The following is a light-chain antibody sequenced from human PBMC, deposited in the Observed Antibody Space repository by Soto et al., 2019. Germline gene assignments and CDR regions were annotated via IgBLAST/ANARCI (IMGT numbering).Light chain of an antibody. CDR1: QSVSSY. CDR2: DAS. Sequence: EIVLTQSPATLSLSPGERATLSCRASQSVSSYLAWCQQKPGQAPRLLIYDASNRATGIPARFSGSGSGTDFTLTISRLEPEDFAVYYCHQYAYAPWTFGQGTKVDIK. CDR3: HQYAYAPWT. V-gene: IGKV3-11*01. J-gene: IGKJ1*01.